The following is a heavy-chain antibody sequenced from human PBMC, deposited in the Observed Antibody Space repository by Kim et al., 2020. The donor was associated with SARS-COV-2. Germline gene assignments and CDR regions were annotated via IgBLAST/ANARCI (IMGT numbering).Heavy chain of an antibody. CDR2: IFNNGGSQ. J-gene: IGHJ4*02. V-gene: IGHV3-48*03. CDR3: AGEYMSSFQAFDV. Sequence: GGSLRLSCAASGFTFSSHRMNWVRQAPGKGLEWIANIFNNGGSQYYAASVKGRFTVSRDDAKSTLYLHMSSLRVEDTATYYCAGEYMSSFQAFDVWGPGVLVSVSS. D-gene: IGHD3-10*01. CDR1: GFTFSSHR.